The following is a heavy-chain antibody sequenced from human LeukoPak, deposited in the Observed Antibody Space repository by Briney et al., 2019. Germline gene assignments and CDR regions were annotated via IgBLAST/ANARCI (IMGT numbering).Heavy chain of an antibody. CDR2: LRKDATYS. CDR1: GFGFSSYG. CDR3: ASGGPTRGTLDS. Sequence: PGGSLRLSCAASGFGFSSYGMYWVRQTADKGLEWVAYLRKDATYSNYAGSVRGRFTISRDNSKNTLDLQMSSLRVEDTAVYFCASGGPTRGTLDSWGQGTLVTVSS. D-gene: IGHD1-26*01. J-gene: IGHJ4*02. V-gene: IGHV3-30*02.